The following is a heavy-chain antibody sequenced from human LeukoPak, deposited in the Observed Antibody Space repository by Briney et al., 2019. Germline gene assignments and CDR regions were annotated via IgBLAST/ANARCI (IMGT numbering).Heavy chain of an antibody. CDR2: IIPIFGTA. CDR3: ARDHLRDEAFDI. Sequence: SVKVSCKASGGTFSSYAISWVRQAPGQGLEWMGGIIPIFGTANYAQKFQGRVTITADESTSTAYMELSSLRSEDTAVYYCARDHLRDEAFDIWGQGTMVTVSS. J-gene: IGHJ3*02. V-gene: IGHV1-69*01. CDR1: GGTFSSYA.